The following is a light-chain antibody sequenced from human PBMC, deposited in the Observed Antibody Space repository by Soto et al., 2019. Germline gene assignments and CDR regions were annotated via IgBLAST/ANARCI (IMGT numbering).Light chain of an antibody. CDR3: QHYNSYSEA. CDR1: QSVSSW. V-gene: IGKV1-5*01. J-gene: IGKJ1*01. CDR2: DAS. Sequence: DIQMTQSPSTLSASVGDRVTITCRSSQSVSSWLAWYQVKPGKAPKLLIYDASSLESGVPSRFSGSGSGTEFTLTISSLQPDDFATYYCQHYNSYSEAFGQGTKVDIK.